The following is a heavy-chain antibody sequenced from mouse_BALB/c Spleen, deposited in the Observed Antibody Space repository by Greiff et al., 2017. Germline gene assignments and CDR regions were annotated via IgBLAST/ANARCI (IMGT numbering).Heavy chain of an antibody. CDR2: INPGSGGT. CDR1: GYAFTNYL. V-gene: IGHV1-54*03. Sequence: VHLVESGAELVRPGTSVKVSCKASGYAFTNYLIEWVKQRPGQGLGWIGVINPGSGGTNYNEKFKGKATLTADKSSSTAYKQLSSLTSDHSAVYFCGLDALQREQFADRGQGTLVTVSA. J-gene: IGHJ3*01. D-gene: IGHD1-2*01. CDR3: GLDALQREQFAD.